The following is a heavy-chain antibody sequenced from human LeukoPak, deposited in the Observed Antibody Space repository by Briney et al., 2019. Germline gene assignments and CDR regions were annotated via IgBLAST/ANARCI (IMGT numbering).Heavy chain of an antibody. D-gene: IGHD1-26*01. Sequence: SQTLSLTCTVSGGPISSGSYYWSWIRQPAGKGLEWIGRIYTSGSTDYNPSLKSRVTMSVDRSKNQFSLKLSSVTAADTAVYYCARAVGSSESNWFDPWGQGALVTVSS. CDR2: IYTSGST. J-gene: IGHJ5*02. V-gene: IGHV4-61*02. CDR3: ARAVGSSESNWFDP. CDR1: GGPISSGSYY.